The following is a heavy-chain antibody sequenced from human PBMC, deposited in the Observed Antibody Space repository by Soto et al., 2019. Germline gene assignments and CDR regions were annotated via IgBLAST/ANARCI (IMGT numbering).Heavy chain of an antibody. CDR3: ARDSSSWYRDYYYYGMDV. D-gene: IGHD6-13*01. CDR1: GFTFSSYW. Sequence: PGGSLRLSCAASGFTFSSYWMSWVRQAPGKGLEWVANIKQDGSEKYYVGSVKGRFTISRDNAKNSLYLQMNSLRAEDTAVHYCARDSSSWYRDYYYYGMDVWGQGTTVTVSS. V-gene: IGHV3-7*03. J-gene: IGHJ6*02. CDR2: IKQDGSEK.